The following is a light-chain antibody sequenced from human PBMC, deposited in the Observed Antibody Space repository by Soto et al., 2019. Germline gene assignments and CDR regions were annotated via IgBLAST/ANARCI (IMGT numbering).Light chain of an antibody. V-gene: IGKV3-11*01. Sequence: IVLTQSPVTLALSPGESAVLSCRASQSVSTSVAWYQHKVGQAPRLFIYDASKRAPGIPPRFTGSGSGTDFTLIISSLEPSDIAVYYCQVRDVWRSFVQETKVEIK. J-gene: IGKJ1*01. CDR1: QSVSTS. CDR2: DAS. CDR3: QVRDVWRS.